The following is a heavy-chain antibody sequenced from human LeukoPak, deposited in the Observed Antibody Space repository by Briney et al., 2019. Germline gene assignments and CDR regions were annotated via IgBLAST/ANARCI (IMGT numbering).Heavy chain of an antibody. D-gene: IGHD4-17*01. J-gene: IGHJ4*02. V-gene: IGHV1-2*02. Sequence: GASVKVSCKASGYTFTGYYMHWVRQAPGQGLEWMGWINPNSGGTNYAQKFQGRVTMTRDTSISTAYMELSKLRSDDTAVYYCARAPYGDYVIDYWGQGTLVTVSS. CDR2: INPNSGGT. CDR3: ARAPYGDYVIDY. CDR1: GYTFTGYY.